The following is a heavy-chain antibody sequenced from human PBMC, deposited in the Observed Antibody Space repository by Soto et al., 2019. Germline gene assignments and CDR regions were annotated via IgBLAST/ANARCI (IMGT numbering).Heavy chain of an antibody. J-gene: IGHJ6*03. CDR3: ASQGLSYFDLSLTPLYYMDV. CDR2: INHSGNT. CDR1: GGSFSGYY. V-gene: IGHV4-34*01. D-gene: IGHD3-9*01. Sequence: QVQLQQWGAGLLEPSETLSLTCAVYGGSFSGYYCSWIRQSPGKGLEWIGEINHSGNTNYNPSLKSRVTISVDKSKNQFSRKLSSVTAADTPVYYCASQGLSYFDLSLTPLYYMDVWGKGTTVTVSS.